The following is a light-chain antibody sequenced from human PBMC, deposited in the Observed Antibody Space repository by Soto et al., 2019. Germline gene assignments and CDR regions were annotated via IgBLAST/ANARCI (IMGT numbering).Light chain of an antibody. CDR1: QSLLHSNGYNY. CDR2: LNS. J-gene: IGKJ5*01. CDR3: MQALRTPIT. Sequence: DIVMTQSPLSLPVTPGEPASISCRSSQSLLHSNGYNYLDWYLQKPGQSPQLLIYLNSYRASGVPDRFSGSGSGTDFTLKISRVEAEDVGVYYCMQALRTPITFGQGTRLEIK. V-gene: IGKV2-28*01.